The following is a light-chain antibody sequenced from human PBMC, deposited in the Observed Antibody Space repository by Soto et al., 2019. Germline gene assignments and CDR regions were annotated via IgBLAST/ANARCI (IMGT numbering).Light chain of an antibody. CDR3: QQYDNWPLT. Sequence: ETVMTQSPVTLSVSPGERATLSCRASQSVRDNLAWYQQKPGQPPRLLIYGTSSRATGVPARFSGSGSGTEFTLTISSLQSEDFAVYYCQQYDNWPLTFGGGTKVEI. V-gene: IGKV3-15*01. J-gene: IGKJ4*01. CDR2: GTS. CDR1: QSVRDN.